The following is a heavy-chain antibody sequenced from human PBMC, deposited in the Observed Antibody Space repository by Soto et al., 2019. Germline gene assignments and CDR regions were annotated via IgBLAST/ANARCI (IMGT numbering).Heavy chain of an antibody. CDR2: IWYEGGDK. CDR1: GFTFSTYG. V-gene: IGHV3-33*01. D-gene: IGHD1-26*01. Sequence: QVQLVESGGGVVQPGRSLRLSCAASGFTFSTYGIHWVRQAPGKGLEWVAGIWYEGGDKYYADSVRGRFSISKDNSKNRLYRQMSSLRAEDTAVYYCVRSGSYATYCDYWGQGTLVTVSS. CDR3: VRSGSYATYCDY. J-gene: IGHJ4*02.